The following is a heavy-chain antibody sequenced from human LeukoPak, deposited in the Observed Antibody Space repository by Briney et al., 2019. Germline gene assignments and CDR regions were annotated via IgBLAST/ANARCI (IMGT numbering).Heavy chain of an antibody. D-gene: IGHD3-10*01. CDR3: ARGGYYGSGSDFRFDP. J-gene: IGHJ5*02. CDR2: INPNSGGT. V-gene: IGHV1-2*02. CDR1: GYTFTSYD. Sequence: GASVKVSCKASGYTFTSYDINWVRQATGQGLEWMGWINPNSGGTNYAQKFQGRVTMTRDTSISTAYMELSRLTSDDTAVYYCARGGYYGSGSDFRFDPWGQGTLVTVSS.